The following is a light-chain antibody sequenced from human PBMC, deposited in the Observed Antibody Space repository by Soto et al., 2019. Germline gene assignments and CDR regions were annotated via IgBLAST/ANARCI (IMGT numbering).Light chain of an antibody. J-gene: IGKJ1*01. Sequence: IRLTQSPSSLSASVGDRVTITCRASQGISSYLAWYQQKPGIAPKLLIYAASNLESGVPSRFSGSGSGTDFTLTISSLQPEDFATYFCQQSYSRPRTFGQGTKVDIK. CDR3: QQSYSRPRT. CDR1: QGISSY. CDR2: AAS. V-gene: IGKV1-39*01.